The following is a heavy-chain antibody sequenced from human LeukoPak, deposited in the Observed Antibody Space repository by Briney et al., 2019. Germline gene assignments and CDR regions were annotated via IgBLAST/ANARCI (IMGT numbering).Heavy chain of an antibody. CDR1: GGTFSSYA. Sequence: SVKVSCKASGGTFSSYAISWVRQAPGQGLEWMGRIIPILGIANYAQTFQGRVTITADKSTSTAYMELRSLRSDDTAVYYCARGQSSAASQRERTSGSGRPPEHAMAHGDSPALPRPLKGSASAPTFWY. CDR2: IIPILGIA. CDR3: ARGQSSAASQRERTSGSGRPPEHAMAHGDSPALPRPLKGSASAPTFWY. V-gene: IGHV1-69*04. J-gene: IGHJ2*01. D-gene: IGHD6-13*01.